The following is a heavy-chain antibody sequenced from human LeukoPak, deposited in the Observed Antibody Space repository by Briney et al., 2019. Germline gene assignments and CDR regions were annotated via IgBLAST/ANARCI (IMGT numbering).Heavy chain of an antibody. CDR3: ARGFFDYVWGSYRSISFDY. CDR1: GFTFSSYS. Sequence: KPGGSLRLSCAASGFTFSSYSMNWVRQAPGTGLEWVSSISSSSSYIYYADSVKGRFTISRDNAKNSLYLQMNSLRAEDTAVYYCARGFFDYVWGSYRSISFDYWGQGTLVTVSS. D-gene: IGHD3-16*02. CDR2: ISSSSSYI. J-gene: IGHJ4*02. V-gene: IGHV3-21*01.